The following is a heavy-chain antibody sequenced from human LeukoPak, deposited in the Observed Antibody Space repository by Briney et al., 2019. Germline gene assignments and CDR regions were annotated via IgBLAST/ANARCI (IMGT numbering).Heavy chain of an antibody. Sequence: SETLSLTCTVSGASITSSNYYWGLIRQPPGKGLEWIGSIYYTGSTFYTAYLKGRVTMSVDTSKNQFSLKLSSVTAADTAVYYCARIGYSSSCDHCLEYWGQGTLVPVSS. CDR1: GASITSSNYY. J-gene: IGHJ4*02. CDR2: IYYTGST. V-gene: IGHV4-39*01. CDR3: ARIGYSSSCDHCLEY. D-gene: IGHD6-13*01.